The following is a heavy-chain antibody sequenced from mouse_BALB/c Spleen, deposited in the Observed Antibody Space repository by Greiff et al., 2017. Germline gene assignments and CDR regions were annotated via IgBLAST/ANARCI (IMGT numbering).Heavy chain of an antibody. CDR2: IWRGGST. D-gene: IGHD2-3*01. Sequence: VHLVESGPSLVQPSQSLSITCTVSGFSLTSYGVHWVRQSPGKGLEWLGVIWRGGSTDYNAAFMSRLSITKDNSKSQVFFKMNSLQADDTAIYYCAKWNDGYSYAMDYGGQGTSVTVSS. J-gene: IGHJ4*01. CDR1: GFSLTSYG. CDR3: AKWNDGYSYAMDY. V-gene: IGHV2-5-1*01.